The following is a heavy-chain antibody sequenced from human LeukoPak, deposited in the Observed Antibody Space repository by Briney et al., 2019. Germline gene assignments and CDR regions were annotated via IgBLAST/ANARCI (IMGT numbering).Heavy chain of an antibody. CDR3: ARHVVVTAPLGY. J-gene: IGHJ4*02. CDR2: ISYTGST. D-gene: IGHD2-21*02. CDR1: GGSISSYY. V-gene: IGHV4-59*08. Sequence: SETLSLTCTVSGGSISSYYWSWIRQPPGEGLERIGYISYTGSTNYSPSLKSRLTMSLDTSKNQFSLRLSSVTAADTAVYFCARHVVVTAPLGYWGQGTRVTVSS.